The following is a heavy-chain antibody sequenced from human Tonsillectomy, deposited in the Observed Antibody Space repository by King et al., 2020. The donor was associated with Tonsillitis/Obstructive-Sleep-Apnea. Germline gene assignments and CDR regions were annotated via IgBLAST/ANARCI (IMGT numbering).Heavy chain of an antibody. CDR2: INHSGST. Sequence: VQLPQWGAGLLKPSETLSLTCAVYGESFSGYYWSWLRQPPGKGLEWIGEINHSGSTNYNPSLKSRVTISVDTSKNQFSLKLNSVTAADTAVYYCARGRDTSGSSYYFDYWGQGTLVTVSS. CDR1: GESFSGYY. CDR3: ARGRDTSGSSYYFDY. J-gene: IGHJ4*02. V-gene: IGHV4-34*01. D-gene: IGHD6-19*01.